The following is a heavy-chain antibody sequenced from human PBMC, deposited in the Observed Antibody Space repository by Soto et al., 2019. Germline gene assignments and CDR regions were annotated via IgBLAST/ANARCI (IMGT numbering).Heavy chain of an antibody. CDR3: ARVIAVAGQGWFDT. CDR1: GGSISSYY. Sequence: SSETLSRTCTVSGGSISSYYWSWIRQPPGKGLEWIGYIYYSGSTNYNPSLKSRVTISVDTSKNQFSLKLSSVTAAATAVYYCARVIAVAGQGWFDTWRQGTLVTVSS. CDR2: IYYSGST. J-gene: IGHJ5*02. V-gene: IGHV4-59*01. D-gene: IGHD6-19*01.